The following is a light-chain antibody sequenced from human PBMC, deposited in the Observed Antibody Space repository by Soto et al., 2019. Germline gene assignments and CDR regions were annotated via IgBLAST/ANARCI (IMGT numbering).Light chain of an antibody. CDR2: DTS. CDR1: QGINNY. J-gene: IGKJ5*01. CDR3: QQYNSYPIT. V-gene: IGKV1-16*02. Sequence: DIQMTQSPSSLSASVGDRVTITCRASQGINNYLAWFQQKPGEAPRSLIYDTSSLQSGVPSKFSGSGSGTDYTLTISSLQPEDFATYYCQQYNSYPITFGQGTRLEIK.